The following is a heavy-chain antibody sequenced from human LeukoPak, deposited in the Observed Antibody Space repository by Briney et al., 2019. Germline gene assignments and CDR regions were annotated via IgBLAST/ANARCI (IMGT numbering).Heavy chain of an antibody. CDR2: IYFSGST. D-gene: IGHD6-19*01. Sequence: ASETLSLTCTVSGGSISSSSYYWGWIRQPPGKGLEWIGSIYFSGSTYYNPSLKSRVTISVDTSKNQFSLKLSSVTAADTAVYYCARPAAVAGNWFDPWGQGTLVTVSS. CDR1: GGSISSSSYY. J-gene: IGHJ5*02. CDR3: ARPAAVAGNWFDP. V-gene: IGHV4-39*01.